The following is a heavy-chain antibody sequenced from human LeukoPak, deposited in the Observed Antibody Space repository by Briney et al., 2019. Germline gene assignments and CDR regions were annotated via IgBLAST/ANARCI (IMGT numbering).Heavy chain of an antibody. J-gene: IGHJ4*02. V-gene: IGHV4-59*01. Sequence: KSSETLSLTCTVSGGSISSYYWSWIRQPPGKGLEWIGYIYYSGSTNYNPSLKSRVTISVDTSKNQFSLKLSSVTAADTAVYYCASQPYISGYIDYWGQGTLVTVSS. D-gene: IGHD3-22*01. CDR2: IYYSGST. CDR3: ASQPYISGYIDY. CDR1: GGSISSYY.